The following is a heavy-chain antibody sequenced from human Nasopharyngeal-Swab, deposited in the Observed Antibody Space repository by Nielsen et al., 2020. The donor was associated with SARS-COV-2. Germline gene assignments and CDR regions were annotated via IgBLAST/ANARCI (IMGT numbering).Heavy chain of an antibody. Sequence: GESLKISCAASGFTVSSNYMSWVRQAPGKGLEWVSVIYSGGSTYYADSVKGRFTISRDNSKNTLYLQMNSLRAEDTAVYYCANLAAAGGIDAFGIWGQGTMVTVSS. CDR1: GFTVSSNY. CDR2: IYSGGST. V-gene: IGHV3-53*01. CDR3: ANLAAAGGIDAFGI. D-gene: IGHD6-13*01. J-gene: IGHJ3*02.